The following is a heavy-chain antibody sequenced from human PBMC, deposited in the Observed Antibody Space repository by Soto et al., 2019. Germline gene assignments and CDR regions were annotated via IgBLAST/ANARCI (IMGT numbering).Heavy chain of an antibody. CDR2: INHSGST. D-gene: IGHD2-15*01. CDR1: GGFFSGYY. CDR3: ARHRRGVVVVAGYYYYYYGMDV. Sequence: SETLSLTCAVYGGFFSGYYWSWIRQPPGKGLEWIGEINHSGSTNYNPSLKSRVTISVDTSKNQFSLKLSSVTAADTAVYYCARHRRGVVVVAGYYYYYYGMDVWGQGTTVTVSS. J-gene: IGHJ6*02. V-gene: IGHV4-34*01.